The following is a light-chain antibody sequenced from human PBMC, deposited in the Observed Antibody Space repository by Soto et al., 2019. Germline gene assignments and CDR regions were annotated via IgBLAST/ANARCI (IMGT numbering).Light chain of an antibody. CDR2: WAS. CDR1: QSVLFRTNNKNY. Sequence: DVVMTQSPASLAVSLGERATINCRSSQSVLFRTNNKNYLAWYQQKAGQPPKLLISWASSRESGVPDRFSGSGSGTDFTLTISSLQAEDVAVYYCQQYYDTLRTSGQGTKVEIK. CDR3: QQYYDTLRT. V-gene: IGKV4-1*01. J-gene: IGKJ1*01.